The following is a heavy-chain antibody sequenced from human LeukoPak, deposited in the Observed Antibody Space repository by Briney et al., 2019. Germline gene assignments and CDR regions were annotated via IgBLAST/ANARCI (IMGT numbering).Heavy chain of an antibody. CDR2: INHSGST. CDR3: ARDLDRGYYYYSSGDAFDI. D-gene: IGHD3-22*01. J-gene: IGHJ3*02. CDR1: GGSFSGYY. Sequence: SETLSLTCAVYGGSFSGYYWSWIRQPPGKGLEWIGEINHSGSTNYNPSLKSRVTISVDTSKNQFSLKLSSVTAADTAVYYCARDLDRGYYYYSSGDAFDIWGQGTMVTVSS. V-gene: IGHV4-34*01.